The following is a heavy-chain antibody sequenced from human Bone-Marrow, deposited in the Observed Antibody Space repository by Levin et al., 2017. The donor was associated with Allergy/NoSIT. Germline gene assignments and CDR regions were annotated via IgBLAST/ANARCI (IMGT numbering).Heavy chain of an antibody. CDR3: VKSLGEFFHDWGATVDH. J-gene: IGHJ4*02. CDR2: ISYDGSQK. CDR1: GFTFSTYG. V-gene: IGHV3-30*18. Sequence: GESLKISCAASGFTFSTYGMHWVRQAPGKGLEWVAAISYDGSQKSHADSVKGRFTISRDNSKNTLYLQMNSLRVEDTAVYYCVKSLGEFFHDWGATVDHWGQGTLVTVSS. D-gene: IGHD3-16*01.